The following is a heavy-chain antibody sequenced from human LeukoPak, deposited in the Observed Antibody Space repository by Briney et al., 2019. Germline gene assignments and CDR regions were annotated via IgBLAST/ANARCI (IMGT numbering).Heavy chain of an antibody. D-gene: IGHD5-12*01. CDR3: AQGTSILATINN. J-gene: IGHJ1*01. CDR1: GFTFSTYG. V-gene: IGHV3-30*02. Sequence: PGGSLRVSCAASGFTFSTYGVHWVRQAPGKGLEWAAFIRYDGNNEYYADSVRGRFTISRDNSKNTLYLQTSSLRSEDTAVYYCAQGTSILATINNWGQGTLVTVSS. CDR2: IRYDGNNE.